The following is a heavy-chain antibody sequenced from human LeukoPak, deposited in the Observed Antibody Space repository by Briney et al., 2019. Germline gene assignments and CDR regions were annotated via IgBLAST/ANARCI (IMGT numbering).Heavy chain of an antibody. J-gene: IGHJ4*02. Sequence: SETLSLTCSVSGGSMNSYYWSWIRQSPGRGLEWIGYIYYSGSTNYNPSLKSRVTISVDTSKSQFSLKLSSVTAADTAVYYCARHVWLQPFDYWGQGTLVTVSS. CDR3: ARHVWLQPFDY. CDR2: IYYSGST. V-gene: IGHV4-59*08. D-gene: IGHD3-9*01. CDR1: GGSMNSYY.